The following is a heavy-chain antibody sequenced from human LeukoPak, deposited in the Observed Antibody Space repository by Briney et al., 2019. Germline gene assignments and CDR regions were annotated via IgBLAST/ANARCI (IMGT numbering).Heavy chain of an antibody. Sequence: ASVKVSCKASGYTFTSYDINWVRQATGQGLEWMGWMNPNSGNTDSAQKFQGRVTMTRNTSISTAYMELSSLRSEDTAVYYCARGKGFLEWSPNWFDPWGQGTLVTVSS. J-gene: IGHJ5*02. CDR3: ARGKGFLEWSPNWFDP. D-gene: IGHD3-3*01. V-gene: IGHV1-8*01. CDR2: MNPNSGNT. CDR1: GYTFTSYD.